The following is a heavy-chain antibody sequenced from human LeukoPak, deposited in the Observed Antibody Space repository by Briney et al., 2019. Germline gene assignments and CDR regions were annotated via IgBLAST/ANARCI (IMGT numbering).Heavy chain of an antibody. CDR1: GFTFSTYG. J-gene: IGHJ4*02. Sequence: SGGSLRLSCVASGFTFSTYGMHWVRQAPGKGLEWVGRIKNKADSYTTRYTASVQGRFTISRDDLKTSLYLEMNSLRTEDTAVYYCADLGTPYWGQGTLVTVSS. CDR2: IKNKADSYTT. CDR3: ADLGTPY. V-gene: IGHV3-72*01.